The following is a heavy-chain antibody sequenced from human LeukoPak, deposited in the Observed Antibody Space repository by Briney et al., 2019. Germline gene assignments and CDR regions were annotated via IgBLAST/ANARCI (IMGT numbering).Heavy chain of an antibody. CDR2: IWYDGSNK. D-gene: IGHD3-10*01. CDR3: ARGGQLWFGEVDY. V-gene: IGHV3-33*01. Sequence: PGGSLRLSCAASGFTFSSYGMHWVRQAPGKGLEWVAVIWYDGSNKYYADSVKGRFTISRDNSKSTLYLQMNSLRAEDTAVYYCARGGQLWFGEVDYWGQGTLVTVSS. J-gene: IGHJ4*02. CDR1: GFTFSSYG.